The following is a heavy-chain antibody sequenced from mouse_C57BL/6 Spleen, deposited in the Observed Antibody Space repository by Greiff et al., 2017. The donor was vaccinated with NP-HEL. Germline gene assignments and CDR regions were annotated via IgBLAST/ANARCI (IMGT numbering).Heavy chain of an antibody. V-gene: IGHV1-52*01. D-gene: IGHD1-1*01. CDR1: GYTFTSYW. J-gene: IGHJ3*01. Sequence: QVQLQQPGAELVRPGSSVKLSCKASGYTFTSYWMHWVKQRPIQGLEWIGNIDPSDSETHYNHKFKDQATLTVDKSASTAYMQLSSLTSEESAVYYCARGDYYGSSYSTYWGQGTLVTVSA. CDR2: IDPSDSET. CDR3: ARGDYYGSSYSTY.